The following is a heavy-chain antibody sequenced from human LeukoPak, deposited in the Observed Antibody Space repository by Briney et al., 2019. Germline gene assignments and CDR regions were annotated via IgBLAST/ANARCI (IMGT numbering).Heavy chain of an antibody. Sequence: ASVKVSCKASGYTFTGYYMHWVRQAPGQGLEWMGRINPDSGGTNYAQKFQGRVTMTRDTSISTAYMDLSRLRSDDTAVYYCARDENGGRDRIWWGQGTMVTVSS. D-gene: IGHD2-21*02. V-gene: IGHV1-2*06. J-gene: IGHJ3*01. CDR1: GYTFTGYY. CDR3: ARDENGGRDRIW. CDR2: INPDSGGT.